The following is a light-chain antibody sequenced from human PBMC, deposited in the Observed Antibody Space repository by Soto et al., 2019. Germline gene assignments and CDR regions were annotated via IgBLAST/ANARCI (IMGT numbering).Light chain of an antibody. Sequence: SVLTQPASVSGSARQSIPISYTGTSSDVGGYNYVSWYQQHPGKAPKLMIYDVSNRPSGVSNRFSGSKSGNTASLTISGLQAEDEADYYCSSYTGSSTLEVFGTGTKVTVL. J-gene: IGLJ1*01. CDR1: SSDVGGYNY. V-gene: IGLV2-14*01. CDR3: SSYTGSSTLEV. CDR2: DVS.